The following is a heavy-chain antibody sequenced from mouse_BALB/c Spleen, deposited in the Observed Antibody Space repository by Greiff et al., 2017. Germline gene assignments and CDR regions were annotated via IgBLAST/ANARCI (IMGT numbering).Heavy chain of an antibody. CDR3: ASWDFDY. CDR1: GFNFKDTY. V-gene: IGHV14-3*02. J-gene: IGHJ2*01. CDR2: IDPANGNT. Sequence: VQLQQSGAELVKPGASVKLSCTASGFNFKDTYMHWVKQRPEQGLEWIGRIDPANGNTKYDPKFQGKATITADTSSNTAYLQLSSLTSEDTAVYYCASWDFDYWGQGTTLTVSS.